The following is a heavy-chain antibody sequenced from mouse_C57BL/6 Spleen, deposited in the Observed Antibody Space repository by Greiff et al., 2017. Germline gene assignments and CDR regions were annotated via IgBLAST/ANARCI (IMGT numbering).Heavy chain of an antibody. CDR3: ARNRDSSGYPYFDY. Sequence: QVQLKQSGPGLVQPSQSLSITCTVSGFSLTSYGVHWVRQSPGKGLEWLGVIWSGGSTDYHAAFISRLSISKDNSKSQVFFKMNSLQADDTAIYYCARNRDSSGYPYFDYWGQGTTLTVSS. J-gene: IGHJ2*01. CDR1: GFSLTSYG. D-gene: IGHD3-2*02. V-gene: IGHV2-2*01. CDR2: IWSGGST.